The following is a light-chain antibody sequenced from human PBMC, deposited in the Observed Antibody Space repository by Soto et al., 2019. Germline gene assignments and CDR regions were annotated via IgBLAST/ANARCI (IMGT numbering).Light chain of an antibody. CDR3: QQHSTWPLT. J-gene: IGKJ4*02. CDR2: DVS. V-gene: IGKV3-11*01. Sequence: EIVFTQSPATLSPSPGERATLSCRASQSVSSYLAWYQQKPGQAPRLIIHDVSSRATGIPSRFSGSGSGTDFTLTSSSLEPEDFAVYYCQQHSTWPLTFGGGTKGDIK. CDR1: QSVSSY.